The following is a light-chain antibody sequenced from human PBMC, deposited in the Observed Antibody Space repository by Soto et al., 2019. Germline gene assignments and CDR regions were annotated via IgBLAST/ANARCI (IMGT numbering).Light chain of an antibody. CDR1: QSISNY. V-gene: IGKV3-20*01. CDR2: GAS. Sequence: EIVLTQSPATLSLSSGERATLSCRASQSISNYLAWYQQKPGQAPRLLIYGASTRDTGVPDRFSGSGSGTDFTLTISRLEPEDFAVYYCQQYGNSYTFGQGTKLEIK. CDR3: QQYGNSYT. J-gene: IGKJ2*01.